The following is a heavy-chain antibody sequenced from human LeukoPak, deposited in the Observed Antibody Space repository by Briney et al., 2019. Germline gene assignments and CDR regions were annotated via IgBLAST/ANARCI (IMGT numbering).Heavy chain of an antibody. CDR1: GFTFNRYE. V-gene: IGHV3-48*03. CDR2: IHTSASTT. D-gene: IGHD3-22*01. Sequence: GGSLRLSCEASGFTFNRYEFIWVRQAPGKGLEWVSYIHTSASTTYYADSVRGRFSISRDNAKSSLYLQMNSLRAEDTAVYYCAKWFPGNMDVWGKGTRSPSPQ. CDR3: AKWFPGNMDV. J-gene: IGHJ6*04.